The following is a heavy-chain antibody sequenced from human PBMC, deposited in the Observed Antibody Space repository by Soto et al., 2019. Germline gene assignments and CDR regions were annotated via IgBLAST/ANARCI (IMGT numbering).Heavy chain of an antibody. J-gene: IGHJ4*02. CDR3: AKGRYSSSRISNYFDY. Sequence: RQETGKGLERVSGISWNSGSIGYADSVKGRFTISRDNAKNSLYLQMNSLRAEDTALYYCAKGRYSSSRISNYFDYWGQGTLVTVSS. D-gene: IGHD6-6*01. V-gene: IGHV3-9*01. CDR2: ISWNSGSI.